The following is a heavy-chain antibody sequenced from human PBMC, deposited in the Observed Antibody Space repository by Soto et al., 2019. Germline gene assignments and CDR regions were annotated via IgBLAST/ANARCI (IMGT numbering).Heavy chain of an antibody. CDR3: SRGNFYNGLDV. CDR2: LNPTGST. Sequence: SETLSLTCAVSGGSFSDNYWSWIRRPPGKGLEWIGELNPTGSTHYNPSLKRRVTISIDTSQNHFSLKWNSVTAADTAVYYCSRGNFYNGLDVWDQGTTVTVS. CDR1: GGSFSDNY. J-gene: IGHJ6*02. V-gene: IGHV4-34*01.